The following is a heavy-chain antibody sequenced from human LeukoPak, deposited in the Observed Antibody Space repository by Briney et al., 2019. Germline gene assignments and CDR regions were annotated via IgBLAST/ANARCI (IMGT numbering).Heavy chain of an antibody. Sequence: ASVKVSCKASGYTFTSYAMHWVRQAPGQRLEWMGWTNAGNGNTKYSQKFQGRVTITRDTSASTAYMELSSLRSEDTAVYYCARDLYYYGFNWFDPWGQGTLVTVSS. CDR3: ARDLYYYGFNWFDP. J-gene: IGHJ5*02. CDR1: GYTFTSYA. V-gene: IGHV1-3*01. CDR2: TNAGNGNT. D-gene: IGHD3-10*01.